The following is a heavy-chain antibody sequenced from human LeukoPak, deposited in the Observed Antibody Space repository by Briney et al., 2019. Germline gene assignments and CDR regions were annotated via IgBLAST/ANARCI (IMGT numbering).Heavy chain of an antibody. D-gene: IGHD3-3*01. CDR1: GYPFNDHY. Sequence: GGSLRLSCAVSGYPFNDHYIDWVRQAPGKGLEWLGQIRNKLSNYAIEYAASVKGRITISRDESTNSVYLQMNSLKTEDTAMYYCARWRSGFCSDWGQGTLVTVPS. J-gene: IGHJ4*02. CDR3: ARWRSGFCSD. V-gene: IGHV3-72*01. CDR2: IRNKLSNYAI.